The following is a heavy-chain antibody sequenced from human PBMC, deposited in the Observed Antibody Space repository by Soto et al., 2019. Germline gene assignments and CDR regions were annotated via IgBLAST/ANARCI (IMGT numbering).Heavy chain of an antibody. Sequence: GGSLRLSCAASGFTFSDYYMSWIRQAPGKGLEWVSYISSSGSTIYYADSVKGRFTISRDNAKNSLYLQMNSLRAEDTAVYYCARVDDFWSGYYTSYPRWFDPWGQGTLVTVSS. CDR1: GFTFSDYY. D-gene: IGHD3-3*01. V-gene: IGHV3-11*01. J-gene: IGHJ5*02. CDR2: ISSSGSTI. CDR3: ARVDDFWSGYYTSYPRWFDP.